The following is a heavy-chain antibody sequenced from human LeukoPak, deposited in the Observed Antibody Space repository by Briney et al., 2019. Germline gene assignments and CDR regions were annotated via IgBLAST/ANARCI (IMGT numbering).Heavy chain of an antibody. J-gene: IGHJ4*02. V-gene: IGHV3-30*02. CDR2: IRHDGSNK. CDR1: GFNFSDFG. Sequence: PGGSLRLSCAASGFNFSDFGMEWVRQAPGKGLEWVAFIRHDGSNKYYADSVKGRFTISRDNSKNTLDLQMNSLRPDDTAVYYCAKDFDGPDNWGQGTLVTVSS. CDR3: AKDFDGPDN. D-gene: IGHD4-17*01.